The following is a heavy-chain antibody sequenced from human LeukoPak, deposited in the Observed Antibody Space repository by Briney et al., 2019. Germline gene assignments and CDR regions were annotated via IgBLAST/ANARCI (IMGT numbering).Heavy chain of an antibody. V-gene: IGHV3-48*03. CDR1: GFTFSSYE. Sequence: GGSLRLSCAASGFTFSSYEMNWVRQAPGKGLEWVSYISSSGSTIYYADSVKGRFTISRDNAKNSLYLQMNSLRAEDTALYYCAKTNDYGDYSLDYWGQGTLVTVSS. CDR2: ISSSGSTI. CDR3: AKTNDYGDYSLDY. D-gene: IGHD4-17*01. J-gene: IGHJ4*02.